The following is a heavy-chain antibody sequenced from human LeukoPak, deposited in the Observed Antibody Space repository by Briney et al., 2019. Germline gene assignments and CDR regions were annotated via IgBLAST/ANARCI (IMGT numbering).Heavy chain of an antibody. Sequence: SETLSLTCTVSGGSISSSRYYWGWIRQPPGQGLEWIGSIYYSGSTYYNPSLKSRVSISVDTSKNQFSLKLSSVTAADTAVYYCARPQSGGSGWFDAFDIWGQGTMVTVSS. V-gene: IGHV4-39*01. J-gene: IGHJ3*02. CDR2: IYYSGST. D-gene: IGHD6-19*01. CDR1: GGSISSSRYY. CDR3: ARPQSGGSGWFDAFDI.